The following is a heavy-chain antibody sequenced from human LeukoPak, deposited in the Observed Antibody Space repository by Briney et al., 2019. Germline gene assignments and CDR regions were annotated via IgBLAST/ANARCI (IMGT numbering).Heavy chain of an antibody. CDR2: IKEDGSET. CDR1: GLNFNSRW. J-gene: IGHJ4*02. CDR3: ARDGGWWRFDF. D-gene: IGHD2-8*02. V-gene: IGHV3-7*03. Sequence: PGGSLRLSCVASGLNFNSRWMDWVRRAPGQGLEWVASIKEDGSETHYVDSVRGRFTISRDNDKNSLYLQMNNLGAEDTAMYYCARDGGWWRFDFWGQGALVTVSS.